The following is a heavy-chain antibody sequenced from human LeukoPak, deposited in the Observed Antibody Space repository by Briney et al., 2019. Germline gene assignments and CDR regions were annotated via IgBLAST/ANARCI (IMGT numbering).Heavy chain of an antibody. CDR2: INHSGST. CDR3: ARVGVLDTAMPIYYFDY. CDR1: GGSFSGYY. V-gene: IGHV4-34*01. D-gene: IGHD5-18*01. J-gene: IGHJ4*02. Sequence: SETLSLTCAVYGGSFSGYYWSWIRQPPGKGLEWIGEINHSGSTNYNPSLKSRVTISVDTSKNQFSLKLSSVTAADTAVYYCARVGVLDTAMPIYYFDYWGQGTLVTVSS.